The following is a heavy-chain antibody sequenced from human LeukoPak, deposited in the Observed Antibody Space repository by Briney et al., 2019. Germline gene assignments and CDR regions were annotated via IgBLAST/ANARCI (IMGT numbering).Heavy chain of an antibody. V-gene: IGHV4-30-2*01. J-gene: IGHJ4*02. CDR2: IYHSGST. D-gene: IGHD2-15*01. Sequence: SSETLSLTCAVSGGSISSGGYSWSWIRQPPGKGLEWIGYIYHSGSTYYNPSLKSRVTISVDRSKNQFSLKLSSVTAADTAVYYCARIHRYCSGGACYVLDNWGQGTLVAVSS. CDR1: GGSISSGGYS. CDR3: ARIHRYCSGGACYVLDN.